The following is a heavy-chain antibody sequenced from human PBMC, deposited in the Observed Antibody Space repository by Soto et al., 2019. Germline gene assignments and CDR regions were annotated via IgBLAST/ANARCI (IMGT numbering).Heavy chain of an antibody. CDR3: ARVRSSSWYVHYYYYMDV. Sequence: SETLSLTCTVSGGSISSYYWSWIRQPPGKGLEWIGYIYYSGSTNYNPSLKSRVTISVDTSKNQFSLKLSSVTAADTAVYYCARVRSSSWYVHYYYYMDVWGKGTTVTVSS. D-gene: IGHD6-13*01. J-gene: IGHJ6*03. CDR1: GGSISSYY. CDR2: IYYSGST. V-gene: IGHV4-59*01.